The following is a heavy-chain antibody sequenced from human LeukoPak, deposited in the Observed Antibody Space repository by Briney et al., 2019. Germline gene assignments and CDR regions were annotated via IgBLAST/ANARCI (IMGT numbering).Heavy chain of an antibody. V-gene: IGHV1-69*05. D-gene: IGHD3-22*01. CDR2: IIPIFGTA. CDR3: ARNSEPYYYDSSGYYYDWFDP. Sequence: ASVKVSCKASGGTFSSYAISWVRQAPGQGLEWMGGIIPIFGTANYAQKFQGRVTITTDESTSTAYMELSSLRSEDTAVYYCARNSEPYYYDSSGYYYDWFDPWGQGTLVTVSS. J-gene: IGHJ5*02. CDR1: GGTFSSYA.